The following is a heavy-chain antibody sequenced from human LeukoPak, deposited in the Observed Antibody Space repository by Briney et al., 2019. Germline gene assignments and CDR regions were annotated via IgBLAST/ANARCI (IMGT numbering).Heavy chain of an antibody. V-gene: IGHV3-7*03. CDR2: IKQDGSEK. D-gene: IGHD2-15*01. CDR1: GFTFSSYW. Sequence: GGSLRLSCAASGFTFSSYWMSWVRQAPGKGLEWVANIKQDGSEKYYVDSVKGRFTISRDNAKNSLYLQMNSLRAEDTAVYYCARGGLYCSGGSCLNWFDHWGQGTLVTVSS. CDR3: ARGGLYCSGGSCLNWFDH. J-gene: IGHJ5*02.